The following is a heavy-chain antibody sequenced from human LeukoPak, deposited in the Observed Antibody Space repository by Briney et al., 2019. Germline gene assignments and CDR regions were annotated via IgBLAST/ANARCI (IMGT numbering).Heavy chain of an antibody. CDR1: GYTLTELS. CDR2: FDPEDGET. CDR3: ATVNLTGDSSGWFDY. V-gene: IGHV1-24*01. D-gene: IGHD6-19*01. J-gene: IGHJ5*01. Sequence: ASVKVSCKVSGYTLTELSMHWVRQAPGKGLEWMGGFDPEDGETIYAQKFQGRVTMTEDTSTDTAYMELSSLRSEDTAVYYCATVNLTGDSSGWFDYWGQGTLVTVSS.